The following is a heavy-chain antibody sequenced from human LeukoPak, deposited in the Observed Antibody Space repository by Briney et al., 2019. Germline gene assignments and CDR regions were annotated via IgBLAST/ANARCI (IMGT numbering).Heavy chain of an antibody. J-gene: IGHJ4*02. CDR3: ARGRGPGIAAAGTGGTYFDY. D-gene: IGHD6-13*01. Sequence: SETLSLTCAVYGGSFSGYYWSWIRQPPGQGLEWIGEINHRGSTNYNPPLKSRITISVDTSKNQFSLRLSSVTAADRAVYYCARGRGPGIAAAGTGGTYFDYWGQGTLVTVSS. CDR1: GGSFSGYY. CDR2: INHRGST. V-gene: IGHV4-34*01.